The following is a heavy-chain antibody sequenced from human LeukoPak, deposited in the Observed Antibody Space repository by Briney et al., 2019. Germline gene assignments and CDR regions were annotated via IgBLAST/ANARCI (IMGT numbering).Heavy chain of an antibody. Sequence: GGSLRLSCAASGFTFRSYEMNWVRQAPGKGLESVSYITSSGSTIYYADSVKGRFTISRDNAKDSLYLQMNSLRAEDTAVYYCARDNDCSGGTCFDYWGQGTLVTVSS. CDR1: GFTFRSYE. D-gene: IGHD2-15*01. CDR2: ITSSGSTI. CDR3: ARDNDCSGGTCFDY. V-gene: IGHV3-48*03. J-gene: IGHJ4*02.